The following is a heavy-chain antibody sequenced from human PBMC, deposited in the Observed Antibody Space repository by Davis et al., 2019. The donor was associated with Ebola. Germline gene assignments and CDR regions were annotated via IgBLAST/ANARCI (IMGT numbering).Heavy chain of an antibody. V-gene: IGHV5-10-1*01. D-gene: IGHD2/OR15-2a*01. CDR2: VDPRDSYA. J-gene: IGHJ4*02. Sequence: GESLKISCKASGYSFTSNWISWVRQMPGKGLEWMGRVDPRDSYANYSPSFQGHVTISTDKSINTAFLQWSSLKASDIAMYYCARQESLYGSSDYWGQGTLVTVSS. CDR1: GYSFTSNW. CDR3: ARQESLYGSSDY.